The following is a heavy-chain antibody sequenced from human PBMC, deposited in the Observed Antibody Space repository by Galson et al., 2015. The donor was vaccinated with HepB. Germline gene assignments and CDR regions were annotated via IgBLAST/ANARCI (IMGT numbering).Heavy chain of an antibody. D-gene: IGHD6-19*01. CDR1: GFTFSSYS. CDR2: ISSSSSTI. Sequence: SLRLSCAASGFTFSSYSMNWVRQAPGKGLEWVSYISSSSSTIYYADSVKGRFTISRDNAKNSLYLQMNSLRAEDTAVYYCATAGYSSGWSTPDYWGQGTLVTVSS. V-gene: IGHV3-48*01. CDR3: ATAGYSSGWSTPDY. J-gene: IGHJ4*02.